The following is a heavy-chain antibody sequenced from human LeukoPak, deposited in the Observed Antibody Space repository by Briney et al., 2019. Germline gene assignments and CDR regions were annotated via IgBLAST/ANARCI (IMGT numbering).Heavy chain of an antibody. CDR1: GFTFGDYA. V-gene: IGHV3-9*01. CDR2: INWKSNNI. J-gene: IGHJ6*02. D-gene: IGHD6-13*01. CDR3: ARDRAGYFYAMDV. Sequence: GRSLRLSCAASGFTFGDYAMHWVRQAPGKGLAWVSGINWKSNNIGYADSVKGRFTISRDNAKNSLYLQMNSLRTEDTALYYCARDRAGYFYAMDVWGQGTSVTVSS.